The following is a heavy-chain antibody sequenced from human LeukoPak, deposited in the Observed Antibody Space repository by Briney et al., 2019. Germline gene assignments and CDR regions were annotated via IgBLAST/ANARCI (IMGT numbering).Heavy chain of an antibody. J-gene: IGHJ4*02. CDR2: INHSGST. Sequence: SETLSLTCAVYGGSFSGYYWSWIRQPPGKGLEWIGEINHSGSTNYNPSLKSRVTISVDTSKNQFSLKLSSVTAADTAVYYCARARSHSSGWNFWGQGTVVTVSS. V-gene: IGHV4-34*01. D-gene: IGHD6-19*01. CDR1: GGSFSGYY. CDR3: ARARSHSSGWNF.